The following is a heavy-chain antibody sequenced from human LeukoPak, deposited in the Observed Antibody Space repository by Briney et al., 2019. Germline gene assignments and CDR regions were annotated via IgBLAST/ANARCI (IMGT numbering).Heavy chain of an antibody. CDR1: GGSISSSSYY. J-gene: IGHJ4*02. V-gene: IGHV4-39*07. D-gene: IGHD4-17*01. CDR2: IYYSGST. Sequence: PSETLSLTCTVSGGSISSSSYYWGWIRQPPGKGLEWIGSIYYSGSTYYNPSLKSRVTISVDTSKNQFSLKLSSVTAADTAVYYCAREDYGDLGIGVWGQGTLVTVPS. CDR3: AREDYGDLGIGV.